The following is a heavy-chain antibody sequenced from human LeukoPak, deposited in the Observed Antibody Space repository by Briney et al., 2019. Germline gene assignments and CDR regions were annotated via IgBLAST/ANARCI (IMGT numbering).Heavy chain of an antibody. CDR1: GYTFTGYY. CDR2: INPNSGGT. V-gene: IGHV1-2*06. D-gene: IGHD2-15*01. CDR3: ARDLVYCSGGSCYHFESDAFDI. Sequence: ASVKVSCKASGYTFTGYYMRWVRQAPGQGLEWMGRINPNSGGTNYAQKFQGRVTMTRDTSISTAYMELSRLRSDDTAVYYCARDLVYCSGGSCYHFESDAFDIWGQGTMVTVSS. J-gene: IGHJ3*02.